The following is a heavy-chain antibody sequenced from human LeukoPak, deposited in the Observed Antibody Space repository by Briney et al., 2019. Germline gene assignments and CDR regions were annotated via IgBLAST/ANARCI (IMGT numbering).Heavy chain of an antibody. V-gene: IGHV3-23*01. D-gene: IGHD2-15*01. CDR1: GFTVSSNY. CDR3: AKKGISATPDDAFDF. J-gene: IGHJ3*01. Sequence: PGGSLRLSCAASGFTVSSNYMSWVRQAPGKGLEWVSGISGSGGSTYYADSVKGRFTISRDNSKNTLYLQMNSLRAEDTAVYYCAKKGISATPDDAFDFWGQGTMVTVSS. CDR2: ISGSGGST.